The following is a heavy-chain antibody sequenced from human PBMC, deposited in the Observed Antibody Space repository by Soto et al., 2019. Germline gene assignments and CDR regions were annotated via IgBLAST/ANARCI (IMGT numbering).Heavy chain of an antibody. Sequence: SVKVSCKASGGTFSSYAISWVRQAPGQGLEWMGGIIPIFGTANYAQKFQGRVTITADKSTSTAYMELSSLRSEDTAVYYCARYWYYYDSSGTTKAFDIWGQGTMVTVSS. CDR3: ARYWYYYDSSGTTKAFDI. J-gene: IGHJ3*02. CDR2: IIPIFGTA. CDR1: GGTFSSYA. D-gene: IGHD3-22*01. V-gene: IGHV1-69*06.